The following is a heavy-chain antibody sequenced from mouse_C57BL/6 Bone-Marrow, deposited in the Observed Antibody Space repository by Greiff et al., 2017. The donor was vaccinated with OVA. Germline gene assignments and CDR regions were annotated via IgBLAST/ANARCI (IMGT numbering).Heavy chain of an antibody. J-gene: IGHJ2*01. CDR2: INPSNGGT. Sequence: VQVVESGPELVKPGASVKLSCKASGYTFTSYWMHWVKQRPGQGLEWIGNINPSNGGTNYNEKFKSKATLTVDKSSSTAYMQLSSLTSEDSAVYYCARVGPSDYFDYWGQGTTLTVSS. CDR1: GYTFTSYW. V-gene: IGHV1-53*01. D-gene: IGHD4-1*01. CDR3: ARVGPSDYFDY.